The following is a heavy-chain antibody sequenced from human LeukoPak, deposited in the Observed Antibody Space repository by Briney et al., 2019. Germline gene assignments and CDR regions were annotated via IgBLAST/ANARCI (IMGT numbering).Heavy chain of an antibody. D-gene: IGHD3-10*01. J-gene: IGHJ4*02. CDR1: GGTFSSYA. V-gene: IGHV1-69*13. CDR3: AREYGSGSSSLDY. CDR2: IIPIFGTA. Sequence: SVKVSCKASGGTFSSYAISWVRQAPGQGPEWMGGIIPIFGTANYAQKFQGRVTITADESTSTAYMELSSLRSEDTAVYYCAREYGSGSSSLDYWGQGTLVTVSS.